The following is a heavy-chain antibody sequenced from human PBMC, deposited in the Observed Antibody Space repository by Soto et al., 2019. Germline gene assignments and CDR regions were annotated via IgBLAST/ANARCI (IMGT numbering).Heavy chain of an antibody. D-gene: IGHD1-26*01. CDR1: GHSISSSSYY. Sequence: SETLSLTCTVSGHSISSSSYYWGWIRQPPGKGLEWIGSIYYSGSTYYNPSLKSRVTISVDTSKNQFSLKLSSVTAADTAVYYCARRYRGSGSYYWYFDYWGQGTLVTVSS. CDR3: ARRYRGSGSYYWYFDY. V-gene: IGHV4-39*01. CDR2: IYYSGST. J-gene: IGHJ4*02.